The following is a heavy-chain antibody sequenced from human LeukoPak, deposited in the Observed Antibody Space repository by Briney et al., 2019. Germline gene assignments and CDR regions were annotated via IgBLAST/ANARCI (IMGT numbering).Heavy chain of an antibody. D-gene: IGHD6-6*01. CDR3: ARFPIAARPYYYYYMDV. V-gene: IGHV1-8*03. CDR1: GYTFTSYD. J-gene: IGHJ6*03. Sequence: ASVKVSCKASGYTFTSYDINWVRQATGQGLEWMGWMNPNSGNTGYAQKFQGRVTITRNTSISTAYMELSSLRSEDTAVYYCARFPIAARPYYYYYMDVWGKGTTVTVSS. CDR2: MNPNSGNT.